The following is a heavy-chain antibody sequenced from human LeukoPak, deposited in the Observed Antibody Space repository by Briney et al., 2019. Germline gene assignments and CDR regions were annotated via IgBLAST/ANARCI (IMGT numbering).Heavy chain of an antibody. Sequence: SETLSLTCAVYGGSFSGYYWSWIRQPPGKGLEWIGEINHSGSTNYNPSLKSRVTISVDTPKNQFSLKLSSVTAADTAVYYCARVYIAARRGFDYWGQGTLVTVSS. V-gene: IGHV4-34*01. CDR1: GGSFSGYY. CDR2: INHSGST. D-gene: IGHD6-6*01. CDR3: ARVYIAARRGFDY. J-gene: IGHJ4*02.